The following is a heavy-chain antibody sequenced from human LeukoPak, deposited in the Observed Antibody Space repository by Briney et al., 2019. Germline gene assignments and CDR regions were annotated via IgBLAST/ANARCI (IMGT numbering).Heavy chain of an antibody. CDR3: ARHWETSSWYVDY. CDR2: IYYTGST. D-gene: IGHD6-13*01. V-gene: IGHV4-61*05. Sequence: WEPLSLTCTLSGGSISTSNSYCGWIRQPPGKGLVRWGYIYYTGSTNYNPSLRSRVTISVDTSKNQVSLMLSSVTAADTAVYYCARHWETSSWYVDYWGQGTLVTVSS. J-gene: IGHJ4*02. CDR1: GGSISTSNSY.